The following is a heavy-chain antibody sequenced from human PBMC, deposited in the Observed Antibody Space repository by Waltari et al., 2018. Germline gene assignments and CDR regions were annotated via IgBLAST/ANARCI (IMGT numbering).Heavy chain of an antibody. D-gene: IGHD3-22*01. Sequence: EVQLVETGGGLIQPGGSLRLSCAASGFTVSSNYMSWVRQAPGKGVEWVSVIYSGGSTYYADSVKGRFTISRDNSKNTLYLQMNSLRAEDTAVYYCARENDSSRNAFDIWGQGTMVTVSS. CDR2: IYSGGST. J-gene: IGHJ3*02. CDR1: GFTVSSNY. V-gene: IGHV3-53*02. CDR3: ARENDSSRNAFDI.